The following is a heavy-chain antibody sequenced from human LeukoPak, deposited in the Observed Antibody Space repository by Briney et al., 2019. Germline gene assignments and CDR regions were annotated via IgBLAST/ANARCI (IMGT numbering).Heavy chain of an antibody. CDR3: AKDHYDFWSGYRLTPYYYYGMDV. CDR1: GFTFSSYG. CDR2: ISYDGSNK. J-gene: IGHJ6*02. Sequence: GGSLTLSWAASGFTFSSYGVHWVRQAPGKGQEWEAVISYDGSNKNYADSATDRFTISRDNSKNTLYLQMNSLRTEDTAVYYCAKDHYDFWSGYRLTPYYYYGMDVWGQGTTVTVSS. D-gene: IGHD3-3*01. V-gene: IGHV3-30*18.